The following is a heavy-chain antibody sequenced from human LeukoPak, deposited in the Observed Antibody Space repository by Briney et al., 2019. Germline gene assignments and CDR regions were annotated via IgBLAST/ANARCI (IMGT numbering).Heavy chain of an antibody. D-gene: IGHD3-10*01. Sequence: GASVTVSFKASGYTFTSYYMHWVRQAPGQGLEWMGIINPSGGSTSYAQKFQGRVTMTRDTSTSTVYMELSSLRSEDTAVYYCARFGPNKEYYFDYWGQETLVTVSS. CDR1: GYTFTSYY. J-gene: IGHJ4*02. CDR3: ARFGPNKEYYFDY. V-gene: IGHV1-46*01. CDR2: INPSGGST.